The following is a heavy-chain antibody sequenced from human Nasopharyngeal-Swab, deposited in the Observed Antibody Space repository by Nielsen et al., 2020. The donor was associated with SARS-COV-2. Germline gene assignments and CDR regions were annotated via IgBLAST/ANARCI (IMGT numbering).Heavy chain of an antibody. CDR1: GGTFSSYA. D-gene: IGHD6-6*01. CDR3: ARGIAARSWFDP. Sequence: SVKVSCKASGGTFSSYAISWVRQAPGQGLEWMGGIIPIFGTANYAQKFQGRVTITADESTSTAYMELSSLRSEDTAVYYCARGIAARSWFDPWGQGTLVTASS. CDR2: IIPIFGTA. J-gene: IGHJ5*02. V-gene: IGHV1-69*13.